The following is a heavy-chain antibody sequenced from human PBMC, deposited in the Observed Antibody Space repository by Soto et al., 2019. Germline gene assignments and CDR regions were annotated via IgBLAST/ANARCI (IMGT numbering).Heavy chain of an antibody. CDR3: VRHLAARRLDETMVFEY. Sequence: QVQLQESGPGLVKPSETLSLTCTVSGGSIDDYTWSWIRQPPGKGLEWIGNIYSSGDIEYNPSLKSRATISVETSKSQSSLKLSFVTAVDTAVYHCVRHLAARRLDETMVFEYWGQGTLVTVSS. CDR2: IYSSGDI. V-gene: IGHV4-59*08. D-gene: IGHD6-6*01. J-gene: IGHJ4*02. CDR1: GGSIDDYT.